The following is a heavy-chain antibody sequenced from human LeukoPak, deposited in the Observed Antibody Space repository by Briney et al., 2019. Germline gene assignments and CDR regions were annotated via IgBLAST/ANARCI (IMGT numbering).Heavy chain of an antibody. D-gene: IGHD2-21*01. V-gene: IGHV3-33*01. CDR1: GFTFSSYG. CDR3: ARDVGETLYYYYGMDV. J-gene: IGHJ6*02. CDR2: IWYDGSNK. Sequence: GRSLRLSCAASGFTFSSYGMHWVRQAPGKGLEWVAVIWYDGSNKYYADSVKGRFTISRDNSKNTLYLQMNSLRAEDTAVYYCARDVGETLYYYYGMDVWGQGTTVTVSS.